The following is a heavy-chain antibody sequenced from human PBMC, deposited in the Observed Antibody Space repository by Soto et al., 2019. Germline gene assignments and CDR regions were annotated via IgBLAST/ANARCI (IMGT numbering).Heavy chain of an antibody. V-gene: IGHV1-3*01. Sequence: ASVKVSCKASGYTFTSYAMHWVRQAPGQRLEWMGWINAGNGNTKYSQKFQGRVTITRDTSASTAYMELSSLRSEDTAVYYCARDLSLETIFGLAKPDYMDVWGKGTTVTVSS. D-gene: IGHD3-3*01. CDR1: GYTFTSYA. CDR2: INAGNGNT. J-gene: IGHJ6*03. CDR3: ARDLSLETIFGLAKPDYMDV.